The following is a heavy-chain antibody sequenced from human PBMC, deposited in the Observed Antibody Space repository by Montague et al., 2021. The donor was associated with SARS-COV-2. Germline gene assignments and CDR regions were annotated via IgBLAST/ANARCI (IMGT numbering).Heavy chain of an antibody. D-gene: IGHD3-22*01. Sequence: SETLSLTCSVSGVSISSGSYYWGWVRQPPGKGLEWIGYVYHTGSTNYNPSLKGRVTLSIDTSKNQFSLNLTSVTAADTAVYYCVREKYYFDDSGSKWGQGTLVTV. CDR1: GVSISSGSYY. V-gene: IGHV4-61*01. J-gene: IGHJ4*02. CDR3: VREKYYFDDSGSK. CDR2: VYHTGST.